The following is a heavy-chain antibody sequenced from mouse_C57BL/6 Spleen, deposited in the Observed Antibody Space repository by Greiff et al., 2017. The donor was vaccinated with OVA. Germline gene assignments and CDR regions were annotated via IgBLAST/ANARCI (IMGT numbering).Heavy chain of an antibody. CDR1: GYTFTDYN. V-gene: IGHV1-22*01. Sequence: EVQLVESGPELVKPGASVKMSCKASGYTFTDYNMHWVKQSHGKSLEWIGYINPNNGGTSYNQKFKGKATLTVNKSSSTAYMELRSLTSEDSAVYYCARAPYGSNDAMDYWGQGTSVTVSS. CDR2: INPNNGGT. J-gene: IGHJ4*01. CDR3: ARAPYGSNDAMDY. D-gene: IGHD1-1*01.